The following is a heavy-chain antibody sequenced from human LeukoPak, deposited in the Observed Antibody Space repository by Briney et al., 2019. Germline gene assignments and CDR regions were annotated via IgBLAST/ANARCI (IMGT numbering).Heavy chain of an antibody. Sequence: SQTLSLTCAISGDSVSSDTTAWNWIRQSPSRGLEWLGRAYYTSKWITNYAVSVRSRITVNPDTSKNQFSLQLNSVTPDDTALYYCARGGQGDGYSADEAFDIWGQGTMVTVS. J-gene: IGHJ3*02. CDR3: ARGGQGDGYSADEAFDI. CDR2: AYYTSKWIT. V-gene: IGHV6-1*01. D-gene: IGHD5-18*01. CDR1: GDSVSSDTTA.